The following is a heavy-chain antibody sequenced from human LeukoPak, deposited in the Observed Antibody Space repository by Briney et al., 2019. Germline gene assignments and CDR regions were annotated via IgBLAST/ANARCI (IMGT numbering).Heavy chain of an antibody. J-gene: IGHJ5*02. V-gene: IGHV4-4*07. CDR1: GGSISSYY. Sequence: SETLSLTCTVSGGSISSYYWSWIRQPAGKGLEWIGRIYTSGSTNYNPSLKSRVTMSVDTSKNQFSLKLSSVTAADTAVYYCARIRYCSSTSCYAGVHWFDPGAREPWSPSPQ. CDR3: ARIRYCSSTSCYAGVHWFDP. CDR2: IYTSGST. D-gene: IGHD2-2*01.